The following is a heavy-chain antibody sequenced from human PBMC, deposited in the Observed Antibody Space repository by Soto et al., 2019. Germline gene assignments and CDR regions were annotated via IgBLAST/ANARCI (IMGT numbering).Heavy chain of an antibody. J-gene: IGHJ4*02. CDR3: ARRGYYYDSSGYYLAQIDY. V-gene: IGHV5-51*01. D-gene: IGHD3-22*01. CDR1: GYSFTSHW. Sequence: PGESLKISCKGSGYSFTSHWIGWVRQMPGKGLEWMGIIYPGDSDTRYSPSFQGQVTISADKSISTAYLQWSSLKASDTAMYYCARRGYYYDSSGYYLAQIDYWGQGTLVTV. CDR2: IYPGDSDT.